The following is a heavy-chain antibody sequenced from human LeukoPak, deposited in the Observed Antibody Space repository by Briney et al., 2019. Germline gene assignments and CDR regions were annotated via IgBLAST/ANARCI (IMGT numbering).Heavy chain of an antibody. CDR2: IYYSGST. Sequence: SETLSLTCTVSGGSISSYYWGWIRQPPGKGLEWIGSIYYSGSTYYNPSLKSRVTISADTSKNQFSLKLSSVTAADTAVYYCARTSIGGGVLYYFDYWGQGTLVTVSS. CDR1: GGSISSYY. CDR3: ARTSIGGGVLYYFDY. V-gene: IGHV4-39*01. J-gene: IGHJ4*02. D-gene: IGHD3-16*01.